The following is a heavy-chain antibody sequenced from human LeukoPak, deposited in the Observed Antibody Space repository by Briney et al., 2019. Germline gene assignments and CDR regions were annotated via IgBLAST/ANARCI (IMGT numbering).Heavy chain of an antibody. J-gene: IGHJ6*03. V-gene: IGHV3-23*01. D-gene: IGHD3-22*01. CDR2: ISGSGGST. Sequence: GGSLRLSCAASGFTFSSYGMSWVRQAPGKGLEWVSAISGSGGSTYYADSVKGRFAISRDNSKNTVYLQMNSLRAEDTAIYYCAKDGDSTGYYSSYYNHMDVWGKGTSVTISS. CDR1: GFTFSSYG. CDR3: AKDGDSTGYYSSYYNHMDV.